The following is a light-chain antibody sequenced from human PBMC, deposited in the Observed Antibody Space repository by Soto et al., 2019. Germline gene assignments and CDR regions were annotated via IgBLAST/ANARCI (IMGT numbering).Light chain of an antibody. CDR1: RSDVGGYNY. J-gene: IGLJ2*01. CDR2: DVS. V-gene: IGLV2-14*01. CDR3: SSYTGSSTPLV. Sequence: QSALTQPASVSGSPGQSITISCTGTRSDVGGYNYVSWYQQHPGKAPKLMIYDVSNRPSGVSNRFSGSKSGNTASLTISGLQAEDEADYYCSSYTGSSTPLVFGGGTKLTVL.